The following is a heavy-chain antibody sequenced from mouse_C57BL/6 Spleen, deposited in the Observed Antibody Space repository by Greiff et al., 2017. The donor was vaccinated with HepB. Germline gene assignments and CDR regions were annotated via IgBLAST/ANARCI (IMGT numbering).Heavy chain of an antibody. J-gene: IGHJ3*01. Sequence: VQLKESGPGLVKPSQSLSLTCSVTGYSITSGYYWNWIRQFPGNKLEWMGYISYDGSNNYNPSLKNRISITRDTSKNQFFLKLNSVTTEDTATYYCARGDLLWSFAYWGQGTLVTVSA. CDR3: ARGDLLWSFAY. D-gene: IGHD2-1*01. V-gene: IGHV3-6*01. CDR1: GYSITSGYY. CDR2: ISYDGSN.